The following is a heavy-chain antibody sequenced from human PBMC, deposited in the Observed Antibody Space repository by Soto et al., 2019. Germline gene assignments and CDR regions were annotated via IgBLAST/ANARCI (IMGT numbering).Heavy chain of an antibody. CDR1: GYTFTDYT. V-gene: IGHV1-3*01. CDR3: ARDLGYCSSTSCYDYYYYYMDV. J-gene: IGHJ6*03. D-gene: IGHD2-2*01. CDR2: INAVNGNP. Sequence: QVQLVQSGAEVKKPGASVKVSCKGSGYTFTDYTMHWVRQAPGQRLEWMGWINAVNGNPKYSQKFQGRVTITRDTSTSTAYMELSSLRSEDTAVYYCARDLGYCSSTSCYDYYYYYMDVWGKGTTVTVSS.